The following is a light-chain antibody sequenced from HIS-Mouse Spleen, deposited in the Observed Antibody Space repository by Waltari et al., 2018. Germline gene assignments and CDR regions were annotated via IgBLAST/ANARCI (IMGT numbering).Light chain of an antibody. J-gene: IGKJ5*01. CDR3: QQRSNWHT. CDR1: QSVSSY. Sequence: EIVLTQSPATLSLSPGERATLSCRASQSVSSYLAWYQQKPGQAPRLLIYDASNRATGIPARFSGSEPRTDFTLTISSLEPEDFAVYYCQQRSNWHTFGQGTRLEIK. CDR2: DAS. V-gene: IGKV3D-11*02.